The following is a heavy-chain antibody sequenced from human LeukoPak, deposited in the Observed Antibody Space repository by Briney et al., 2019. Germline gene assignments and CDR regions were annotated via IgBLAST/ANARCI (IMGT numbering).Heavy chain of an antibody. J-gene: IGHJ4*02. D-gene: IGHD3-22*01. V-gene: IGHV3-23*01. CDR2: VSGSGGST. CDR3: AKVRYDSSGFQSPYFDN. Sequence: GGSLRLSCAASGFTVSSNYMSWVRQASGKGLEWVSGVSGSGGSTYYADSVKGRFTISRDNSKNTLYLQMSSLRAGDTAIYYCAKVRYDSSGFQSPYFDNWGQGTLVTVSS. CDR1: GFTVSSNY.